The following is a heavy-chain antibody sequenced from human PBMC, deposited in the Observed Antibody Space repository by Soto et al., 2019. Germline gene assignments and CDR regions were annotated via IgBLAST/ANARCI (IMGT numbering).Heavy chain of an antibody. CDR2: ISYDGSNK. CDR3: ANDPGTGIAAAGTFDY. Sequence: QVQLVESGGGVVQPGRSLRLSCAASGFTFSSYGMHWVRQAPGKGLEWVAVISYDGSNKYYADSVKGRFTISRDNSKNTRYLQMNSLRAEDTAVYYCANDPGTGIAAAGTFDYWGQGTLVTVSS. V-gene: IGHV3-30*18. J-gene: IGHJ4*02. D-gene: IGHD6-13*01. CDR1: GFTFSSYG.